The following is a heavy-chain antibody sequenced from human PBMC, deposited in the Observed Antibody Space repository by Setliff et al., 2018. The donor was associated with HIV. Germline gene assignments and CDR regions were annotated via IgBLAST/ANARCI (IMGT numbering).Heavy chain of an antibody. CDR2: IYHSEST. CDR3: ARIFGDQGYYYGMDV. D-gene: IGHD3-3*01. J-gene: IGHJ6*02. Sequence: KTSETLSLTCAVYGGSFSDYYWSWIRQPPGKGLEWIGSIYHSESTYYNPSLKSRVTISVDTSKNQFSLKLSSVIAADTAVYYCARIFGDQGYYYGMDVWGQGTTVTVSS. CDR1: GGSFSDYY. V-gene: IGHV4-34*01.